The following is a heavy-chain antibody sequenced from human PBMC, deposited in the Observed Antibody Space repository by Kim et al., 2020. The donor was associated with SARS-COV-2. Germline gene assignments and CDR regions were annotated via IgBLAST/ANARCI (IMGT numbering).Heavy chain of an antibody. CDR1: GFTFTSSA. CDR3: AAEIGTYSSSWYYFDY. Sequence: SVKVSCKASGFTFTSSAVQWVRQARGQRLEWIGWIVVGSGNTNYAQKFQERVTITRDMSTSTAYMELSSLRSEDTAVYYCAAEIGTYSSSWYYFDYWGQGTLVTVSS. CDR2: IVVGSGNT. J-gene: IGHJ4*02. V-gene: IGHV1-58*01. D-gene: IGHD6-13*01.